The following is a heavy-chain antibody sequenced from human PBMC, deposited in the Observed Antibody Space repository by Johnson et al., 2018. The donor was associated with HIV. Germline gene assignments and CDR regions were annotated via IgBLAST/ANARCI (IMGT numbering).Heavy chain of an antibody. Sequence: VQLVESGGDLVQPGRSLRLSCAASGFRFDEYAMHWVRQAPGKGLEWVSGISGNSATIGYADSLEGRLTISRDNSKNTLYLQMNSLRAEDTAVYYCGKDDLGWELSHDDAFDIWGQGTMVTVSS. V-gene: IGHV3-9*01. CDR2: ISGNSATI. CDR3: GKDDLGWELSHDDAFDI. CDR1: GFRFDEYA. D-gene: IGHD1-26*01. J-gene: IGHJ3*02.